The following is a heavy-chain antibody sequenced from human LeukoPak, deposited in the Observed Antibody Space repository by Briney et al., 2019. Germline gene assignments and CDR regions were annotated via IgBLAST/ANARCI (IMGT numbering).Heavy chain of an antibody. Sequence: PGGSLRLSCAASGFTFSSYAMSWVRQAPGKGLEWVSAISGSGGSTYYADSVKGRFTVSRDNSKNTLYLQMNSLRAEDTAVYYCAKSDFWSGYYPPPDYWGQGTLVTVSS. CDR3: AKSDFWSGYYPPPDY. D-gene: IGHD3-3*01. CDR1: GFTFSSYA. J-gene: IGHJ4*02. V-gene: IGHV3-23*01. CDR2: ISGSGGST.